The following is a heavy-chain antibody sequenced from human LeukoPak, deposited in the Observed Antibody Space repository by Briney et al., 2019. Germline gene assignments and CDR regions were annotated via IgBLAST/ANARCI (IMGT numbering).Heavy chain of an antibody. J-gene: IGHJ4*02. CDR2: TSSDGNNK. Sequence: GRSLRLSCAASGFTFSSSAMYWVRQAPGKGREWVAATSSDGNNKYYADSVKGRFTISRDNSIDTLYLQMNSLRAEDTAVYYCARGNTVTTTCGSFVYWGQGTLVTVSS. CDR3: ARGNTVTTTCGSFVY. CDR1: GFTFSSSA. D-gene: IGHD4-11*01. V-gene: IGHV3-30-3*01.